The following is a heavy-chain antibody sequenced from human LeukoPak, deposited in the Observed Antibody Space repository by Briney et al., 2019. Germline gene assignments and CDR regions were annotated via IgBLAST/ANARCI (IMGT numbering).Heavy chain of an antibody. V-gene: IGHV4-4*07. D-gene: IGHD4-23*01. CDR1: GGSISSNY. Sequence: PSETLSLTCIVSGGSISSNYWSRTRQSAGKGLQYIGRVYGSGSTDYSPSVKSRVTMSVDTSKNQFSLKLSSVTAADTAVYYCARGLFFRMTTVGYWGQGTLVTVSS. J-gene: IGHJ4*02. CDR3: ARGLFFRMTTVGY. CDR2: VYGSGST.